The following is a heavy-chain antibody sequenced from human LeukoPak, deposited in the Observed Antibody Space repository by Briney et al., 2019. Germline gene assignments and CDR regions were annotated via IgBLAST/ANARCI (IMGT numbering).Heavy chain of an antibody. J-gene: IGHJ4*02. CDR2: ISGSGGST. V-gene: IGHV3-23*01. CDR3: AKDLCSGGSCYLDLDY. D-gene: IGHD2-15*01. CDR1: GFTFSSYA. Sequence: PGGSLRLSCAASGFTFSSYAMSWVRQAPGKGLEWVSAISGSGGSTYYADSVKGRFTISRDNSKNTLYLQMNSLRAEDTAVYYCAKDLCSGGSCYLDLDYWGQGTLVTVSS.